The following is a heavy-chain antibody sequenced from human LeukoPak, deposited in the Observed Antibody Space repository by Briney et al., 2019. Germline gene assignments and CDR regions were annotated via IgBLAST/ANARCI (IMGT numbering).Heavy chain of an antibody. CDR1: GLSFSTYW. CDR2: INEGGGEK. J-gene: IGHJ4*02. D-gene: IGHD1-7*01. Sequence: GGSLRLSCAVSGLSFSTYWMSWVRQAPGTGLEWVANINEGGGEKYHVDSVEGRFTISRDNRRNSLYLQMNSLRAEDTAVYYCARASDVGTTDYWGQGTLVAVSS. CDR3: ARASDVGTTDY. V-gene: IGHV3-7*01.